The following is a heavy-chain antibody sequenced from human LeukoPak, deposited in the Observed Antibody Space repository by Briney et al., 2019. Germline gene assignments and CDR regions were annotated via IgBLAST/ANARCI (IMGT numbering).Heavy chain of an antibody. CDR3: AKELRRPYGSFDY. CDR2: ISSSGSTI. J-gene: IGHJ4*02. D-gene: IGHD4-17*01. CDR1: GFTFSDYS. V-gene: IGHV3-11*01. Sequence: GGSLRLSCAASGFTFSDYSMSWIRQAPGKGLEWVSNISSSGSTIYDADSVKGRFTISRDNSKNTLYLQMNSLRAEDTAVYYCAKELRRPYGSFDYWGQGTLVTVSS.